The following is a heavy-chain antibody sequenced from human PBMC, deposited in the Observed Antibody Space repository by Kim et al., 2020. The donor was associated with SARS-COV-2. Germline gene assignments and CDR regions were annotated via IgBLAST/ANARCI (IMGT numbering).Heavy chain of an antibody. J-gene: IGHJ2*01. CDR2: IYYSGST. Sequence: SETLSLTCTVSGGSISSSSYYWGWIRQPPGKGLEWIGSIYYSGSTYYNPSLKSRVTISVDTSKNQFSLKLSSVTAADTAVYYCARKPHYGDTHWYFDLWGRGTLVTVSS. CDR1: GGSISSSSYY. CDR3: ARKPHYGDTHWYFDL. D-gene: IGHD4-17*01. V-gene: IGHV4-39*01.